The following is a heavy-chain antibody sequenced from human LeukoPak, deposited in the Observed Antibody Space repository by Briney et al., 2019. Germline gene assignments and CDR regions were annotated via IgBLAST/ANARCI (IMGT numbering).Heavy chain of an antibody. CDR1: GGSISSNY. CDR2: IYYSGST. V-gene: IGHV4-59*01. J-gene: IGHJ2*01. CDR3: ASRVAAAGTPWYFDL. D-gene: IGHD6-13*01. Sequence: SETLSLTCSVSGGSISSNYWSWIRQPPGKGLEWIGYIYYSGSTNYNPSLTSRVTISLDTSKNNFSLKLSSVTAADTAVYYCASRVAAAGTPWYFDLWGRGTLVTVCS.